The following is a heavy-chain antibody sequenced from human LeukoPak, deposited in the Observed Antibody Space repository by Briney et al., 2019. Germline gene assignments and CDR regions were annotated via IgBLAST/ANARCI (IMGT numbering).Heavy chain of an antibody. CDR1: GFTFSSYG. J-gene: IGHJ4*02. V-gene: IGHV3-30*02. D-gene: IGHD3-10*01. CDR2: IRYHGSNT. Sequence: GGSLGLSCAASGFTFSSYGMHWVRQAPGKGLEWVAFIRYHGSNTYYADSVKGRFTLSRDNSKNTLYLQMNSLRAEDTAVYYCARDLNYYGSGSTSYCFDYWGQGTLVTVSS. CDR3: ARDLNYYGSGSTSYCFDY.